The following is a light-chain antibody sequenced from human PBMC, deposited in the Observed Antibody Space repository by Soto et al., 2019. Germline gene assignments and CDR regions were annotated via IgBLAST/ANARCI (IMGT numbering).Light chain of an antibody. CDR3: QSYDSSLSGPKGV. CDR1: SSNIGAGYD. CDR2: GNS. J-gene: IGLJ2*01. Sequence: QSALTQPPSVSGAPGQRVTISCTGSSSNIGAGYDVHWYQQLPGTAPKLLIYGNSNRPSGVPDRFSGSKSGTSASLAITGLQAEDEADYYCQSYDSSLSGPKGVFGGGTKLTVL. V-gene: IGLV1-40*01.